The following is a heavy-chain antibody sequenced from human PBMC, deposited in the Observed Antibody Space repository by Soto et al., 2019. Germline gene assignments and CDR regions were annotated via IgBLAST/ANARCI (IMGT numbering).Heavy chain of an antibody. Sequence: GGSLRLSCAASGFTFSSYDMHWVRQATGKGLEWVSAIGTAGDTYYPGSVKGRFTISRENAKNSLYLQMNSLGAEDTAVYYCARDLAYGYYYYGMDVWGQGTTVTVSS. D-gene: IGHD4-17*01. CDR1: GFTFSSYD. J-gene: IGHJ6*02. CDR2: IGTAGDT. CDR3: ARDLAYGYYYYGMDV. V-gene: IGHV3-13*01.